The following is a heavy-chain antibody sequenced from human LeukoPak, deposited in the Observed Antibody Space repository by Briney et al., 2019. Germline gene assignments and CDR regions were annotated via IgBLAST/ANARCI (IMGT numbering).Heavy chain of an antibody. V-gene: IGHV4-34*01. CDR1: GGSFSGYY. CDR2: INHSGST. Sequence: SETLSLTCAVYGGSFSGYYWSWIRQPPGQGRGGSGEINHSGSTNYTPSLKSRVTMSVDTSKNQFSLKLSSVTAADTAVYYCARGPSTSRDYVMDVWGQGTTVTVSS. J-gene: IGHJ6*02. D-gene: IGHD2-2*01. CDR3: ARGPSTSRDYVMDV.